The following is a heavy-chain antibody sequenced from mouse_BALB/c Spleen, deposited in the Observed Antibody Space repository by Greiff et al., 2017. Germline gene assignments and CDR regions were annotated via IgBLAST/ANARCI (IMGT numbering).Heavy chain of an antibody. J-gene: IGHJ3*01. Sequence: VQGVESGAELVRPGASVTLSCKASGYTFTDYEMHWVKQTPVHGLEWIGAIDPETGGTAYNQKFKGKATLTADKSSSTAYMELRSLTSEDSAVYYCTGKGFECWGQGTLVTVAA. CDR3: TGKGFEC. V-gene: IGHV1-15*01. CDR2: IDPETGGT. CDR1: GYTFTDYE.